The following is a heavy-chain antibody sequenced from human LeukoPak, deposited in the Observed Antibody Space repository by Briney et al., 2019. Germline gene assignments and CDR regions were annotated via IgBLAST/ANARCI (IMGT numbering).Heavy chain of an antibody. D-gene: IGHD3-10*01. CDR3: ARLPMAMGVFDY. V-gene: IGHV4-39*01. CDR1: GGSINSSSSYY. Sequence: PSETLSLTCAVSGGSINSSSSYYWGWIRQPPGKGLEWIGSIYYSGSTYHNPSLKSRVTMSVDTSKNQFSLKLSSVTAADTAVYYCARLPMAMGVFDYWGQGTLVTVSS. CDR2: IYYSGST. J-gene: IGHJ4*02.